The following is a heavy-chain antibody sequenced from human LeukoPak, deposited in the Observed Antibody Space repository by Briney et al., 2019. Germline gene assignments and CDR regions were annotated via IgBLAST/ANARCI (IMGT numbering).Heavy chain of an antibody. J-gene: IGHJ4*02. D-gene: IGHD5-24*01. V-gene: IGHV1-69*13. Sequence: SVKVSCKASGGTFSSYAISWVRQAPGQGLEWMGGIIPIFGTANYAQKFQGRVTITADESTSTAYMELSSLGSEDTAVYYCARPRDGYNGYYFDYWGQGTLVTVSS. CDR3: ARPRDGYNGYYFDY. CDR2: IIPIFGTA. CDR1: GGTFSSYA.